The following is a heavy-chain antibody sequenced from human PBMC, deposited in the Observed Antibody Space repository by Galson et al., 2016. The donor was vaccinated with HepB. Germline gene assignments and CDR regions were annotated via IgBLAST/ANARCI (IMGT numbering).Heavy chain of an antibody. CDR3: ARARGGLNYSGEFIFDF. J-gene: IGHJ4*02. CDR2: ISGAGGAT. CDR1: GFTFSLSA. D-gene: IGHD3-10*01. Sequence: SLRLSCAASGFTFSLSAMSWVRQIPGQGLQCISAISGAGGATYYTDSVNGRCTISRDNSKNILFLQLDSLRAEDTAFYYCARARGGLNYSGEFIFDFWGPGTLVTVSS. V-gene: IGHV3-23*01.